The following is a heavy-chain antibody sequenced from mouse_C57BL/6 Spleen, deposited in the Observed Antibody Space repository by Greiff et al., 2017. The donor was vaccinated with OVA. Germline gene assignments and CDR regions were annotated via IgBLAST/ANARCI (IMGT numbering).Heavy chain of an antibody. CDR1: GYTFTSYG. CDR3: ARKDYYGNYFDY. J-gene: IGHJ2*01. V-gene: IGHV1-81*01. D-gene: IGHD2-1*01. Sequence: VKLMESGAELARPGASVKLSCKASGYTFTSYGISWVKQRTGQGLEWIGEIYPRSGNTYYNEKFKGKATLTADKSSSTAYMELRSLTSEDSAVYFCARKDYYGNYFDYWGQGTTLTVSS. CDR2: IYPRSGNT.